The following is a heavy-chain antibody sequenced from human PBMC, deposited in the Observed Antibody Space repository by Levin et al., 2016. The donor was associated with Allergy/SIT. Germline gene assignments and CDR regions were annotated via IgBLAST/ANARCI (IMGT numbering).Heavy chain of an antibody. CDR2: IYYTGST. CDR3: ARGGGGYSHGYDY. D-gene: IGHD5-18*01. V-gene: IGHV4-39*01. J-gene: IGHJ4*02. Sequence: WIRQPPGKGLEWIASIYYTGSTYYNPSLKSRGTISVDTSKNQFSLKLSSVTAADTAVYYCARGGGGYSHGYDYWGQGTLVTVSS.